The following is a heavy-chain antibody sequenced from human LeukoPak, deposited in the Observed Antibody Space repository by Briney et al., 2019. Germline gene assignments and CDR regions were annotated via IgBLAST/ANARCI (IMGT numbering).Heavy chain of an antibody. CDR3: ARQVNV. CDR1: GFTFSSYS. J-gene: IGHJ6*04. V-gene: IGHV3-33*08. Sequence: PGGPLRLSCAASGFTFSSYSMNWVRQAPGKGLEWVAFIRYDGSNKYYADSVRGRFTISRDNAKNSLYLQMNSLRAEDTAVYYCARQVNVWGKGSTVTVSS. CDR2: IRYDGSNK.